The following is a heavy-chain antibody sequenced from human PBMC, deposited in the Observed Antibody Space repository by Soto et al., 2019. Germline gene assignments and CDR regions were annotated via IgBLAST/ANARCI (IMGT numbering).Heavy chain of an antibody. J-gene: IGHJ4*02. D-gene: IGHD5-18*01. Sequence: QVQLQESGPGLVKPSETLSLTCTVSGGSISNYYWSWVRQPPGKGLEWIGFIYYTGSTNYKSSLKSRVTMSLGTSKNQFSLQLSSVTAADTAVYYCARCGYGFGSGYYFDYWGQGTLVTVSS. CDR2: IYYTGST. CDR3: ARCGYGFGSGYYFDY. CDR1: GGSISNYY. V-gene: IGHV4-59*01.